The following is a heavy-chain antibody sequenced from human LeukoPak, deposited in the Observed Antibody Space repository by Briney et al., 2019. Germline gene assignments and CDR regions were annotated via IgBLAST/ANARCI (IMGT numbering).Heavy chain of an antibody. V-gene: IGHV1-69*04. J-gene: IGHJ5*02. D-gene: IGHD2-2*01. CDR2: IIPILGIA. Sequence: SVKVSCKASGGTFSSYAISWVRQAPGQGLEWMGRIIPILGIANYAQKFQGRVTITADKSTSTAYMELSSPRSEDTAVYYCARSGKGYCSSTSCYFSPFDPRGQGTLVTVSS. CDR1: GGTFSSYA. CDR3: ARSGKGYCSSTSCYFSPFDP.